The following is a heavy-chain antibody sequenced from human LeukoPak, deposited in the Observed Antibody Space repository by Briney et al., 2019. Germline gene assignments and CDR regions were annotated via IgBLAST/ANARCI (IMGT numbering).Heavy chain of an antibody. D-gene: IGHD6-19*01. Sequence: ASVKVSCKASGYTFTGYYMHWVRQAPGQGLEWMGWINPNSGGTNYAQKFQGSVTMTRDTSISTAYMELSRLRSDDTAVYYCARVRIAVAGKYYFDYWGQGTLVTVSS. CDR3: ARVRIAVAGKYYFDY. J-gene: IGHJ4*02. CDR1: GYTFTGYY. CDR2: INPNSGGT. V-gene: IGHV1-2*02.